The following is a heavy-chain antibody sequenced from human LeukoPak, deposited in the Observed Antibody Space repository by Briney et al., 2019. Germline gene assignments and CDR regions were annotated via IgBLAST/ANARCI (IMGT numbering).Heavy chain of an antibody. CDR3: AKDFRIGYSAHFDY. J-gene: IGHJ4*02. V-gene: IGHV3-23*01. CDR2: IYENGGTT. Sequence: GGSLRLSCVGSGFTVRSHAMSWVRQAPDKGLGFVSGIYENGGTTYYADSVKGRFSISRDNSKNTLYLQMDSLRGEDTAVYYCAKDFRIGYSAHFDYWGQGALVTVSS. CDR1: GFTVRSHA. D-gene: IGHD2-21*01.